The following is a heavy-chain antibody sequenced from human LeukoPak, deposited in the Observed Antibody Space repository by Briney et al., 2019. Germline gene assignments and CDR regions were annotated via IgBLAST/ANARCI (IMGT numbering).Heavy chain of an antibody. Sequence: GGSLRLSCAASGFTFSSYWMHWVRQAPGKGLVWVSRIKSDVTYAGSVRRRFTISRDNAKNTLYLQMNSLRAEDTAVYYCARGRGGDFDYWGQGTLVTVSS. J-gene: IGHJ4*02. CDR3: ARGRGGDFDY. V-gene: IGHV3-74*01. CDR2: IKSDV. CDR1: GFTFSSYW.